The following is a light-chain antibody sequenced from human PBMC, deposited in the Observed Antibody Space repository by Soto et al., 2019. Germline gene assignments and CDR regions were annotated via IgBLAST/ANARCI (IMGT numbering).Light chain of an antibody. V-gene: IGKV3-15*01. CDR2: GAS. Sequence: EIVMTQSPATLSVSPGERATLSCRASQSVSSNLAWYQQKPGQAPRLLIYGASTRATGFPARFSGSGSGTEFTLTISSLQSEDFAVYYCQQYNNWPPRAWTFGQGTKVEIK. J-gene: IGKJ1*01. CDR1: QSVSSN. CDR3: QQYNNWPPRAWT.